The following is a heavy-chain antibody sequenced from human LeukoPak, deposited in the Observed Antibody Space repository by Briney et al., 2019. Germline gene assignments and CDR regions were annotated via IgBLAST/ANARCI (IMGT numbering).Heavy chain of an antibody. J-gene: IGHJ4*02. Sequence: SETLSLTCAVYGGSFSGYYWSWIRQPPGKGLEWVGEINHSGSTNYNPSLKSRVTISVDTSKNQFSLKLSSVTAADTAVYYCARGWKSGDFWSGYYGGPLDYWGQGTLVTVSS. V-gene: IGHV4-34*01. CDR2: INHSGST. D-gene: IGHD3-3*01. CDR1: GGSFSGYY. CDR3: ARGWKSGDFWSGYYGGPLDY.